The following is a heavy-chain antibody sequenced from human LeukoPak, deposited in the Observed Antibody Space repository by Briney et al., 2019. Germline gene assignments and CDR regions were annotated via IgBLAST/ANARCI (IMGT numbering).Heavy chain of an antibody. Sequence: GGSLRLSCAASEFTFSNYKMNWVRQAPGKGLEWVSSISSSSSYIYYADSVKGRFTISRDNAKNSLYLQMNSLRGEDTAVYYCARDREEYCSGGSCSSFDYWGQGILVTVSS. CDR1: EFTFSNYK. CDR3: ARDREEYCSGGSCSSFDY. D-gene: IGHD2-15*01. V-gene: IGHV3-21*06. J-gene: IGHJ4*02. CDR2: ISSSSSYI.